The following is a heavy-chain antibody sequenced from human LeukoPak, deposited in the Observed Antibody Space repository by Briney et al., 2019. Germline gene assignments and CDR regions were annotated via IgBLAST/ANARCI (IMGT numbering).Heavy chain of an antibody. D-gene: IGHD3-9*01. J-gene: IGHJ6*02. Sequence: SVKVSCKASGGTFSSYAISWVRQAPGQGLEWRGRIIPILGIANYAQKFQGRVTITADKSTSTAYMELSSLRSEDTAVYYCARDRYYDILTGYPNYYYYSMDVWGQGTTVTVSS. V-gene: IGHV1-69*04. CDR3: ARDRYYDILTGYPNYYYYSMDV. CDR1: GGTFSSYA. CDR2: IIPILGIA.